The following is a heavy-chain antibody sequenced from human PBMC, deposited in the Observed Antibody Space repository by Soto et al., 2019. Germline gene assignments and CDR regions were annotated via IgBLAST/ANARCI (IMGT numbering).Heavy chain of an antibody. D-gene: IGHD2-2*01. CDR2: IYYSGST. CDR1: GGSISSGGYY. J-gene: IGHJ5*02. Sequence: TSETLSLTCTVSGGSISSGGYYWSWIRQHPGKGLEWIGYIYYSGSTYYNPSLKSRVTISVDTSKNQFSLKLSSVTAADTAVYYCAREFIGYCSSTSCYGLWFDPWGQGTLVTVSS. CDR3: AREFIGYCSSTSCYGLWFDP. V-gene: IGHV4-31*03.